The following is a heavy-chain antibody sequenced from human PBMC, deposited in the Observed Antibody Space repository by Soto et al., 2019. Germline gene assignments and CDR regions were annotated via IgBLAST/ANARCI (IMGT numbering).Heavy chain of an antibody. CDR2: FDPSDSYT. CDR1: GYRFTSYW. V-gene: IGHV5-10-1*01. D-gene: IGHD3-9*01. CDR3: TRHPLTRGNVFDL. Sequence: GESLKLSCKGSGYRFTSYWISWVRQMPGKGLEWMGRFDPSDSYTNYSPSFHGHVTISADKSISTAYLQWSSLKASDTAMYYFTRHPLTRGNVFDLWGQGTLFPVS. J-gene: IGHJ3*01.